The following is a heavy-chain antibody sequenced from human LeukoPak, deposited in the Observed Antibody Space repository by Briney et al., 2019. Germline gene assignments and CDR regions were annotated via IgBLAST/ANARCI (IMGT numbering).Heavy chain of an antibody. CDR1: GFTFSDYY. D-gene: IGHD6-13*01. J-gene: IGHJ5*02. CDR2: ISSSGSTI. Sequence: GGSLRLSCAASGFTFSDYYMSWIRQAPGKGLEWVSYISSSGSTIYYADSVKGRFTITRDNAKNSLYLQMSSLRAEDTAVYYCAGIAAAGPLGWFDPWGQGTLVTVSS. CDR3: AGIAAAGPLGWFDP. V-gene: IGHV3-11*04.